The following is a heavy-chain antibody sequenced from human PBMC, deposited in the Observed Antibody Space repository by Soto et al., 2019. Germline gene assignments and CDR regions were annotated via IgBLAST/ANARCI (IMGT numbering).Heavy chain of an antibody. V-gene: IGHV1-58*02. CDR1: GFTCSSSA. Sequence: ASVKVSCKACGFTCSSSARQWVRQARGQRLEWIGWIVVGSGNTNYAQKFQERVTITRDMFTNTAYMELSSLTSGDTAVYYCAAFSASYYDALEPYDYWGQGTLVTVSS. D-gene: IGHD3-3*01. CDR3: AAFSASYYDALEPYDY. J-gene: IGHJ4*02. CDR2: IVVGSGNT.